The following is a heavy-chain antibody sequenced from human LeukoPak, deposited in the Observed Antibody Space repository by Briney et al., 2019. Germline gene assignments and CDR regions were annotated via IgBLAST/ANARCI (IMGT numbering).Heavy chain of an antibody. D-gene: IGHD2-2*01. J-gene: IGHJ4*02. V-gene: IGHV3-21*01. Sequence: PGGSLRLSCAASGFTFSSYAMRWVHQAPGKGLEWVSSISSSSSYIYYADSVKGRFTISRDNAKNSLYLQMNSLRAEDTAVYYCARGALGSSSTSCGYWGQGTLVTVSS. CDR1: GFTFSSYA. CDR2: ISSSSSYI. CDR3: ARGALGSSSTSCGY.